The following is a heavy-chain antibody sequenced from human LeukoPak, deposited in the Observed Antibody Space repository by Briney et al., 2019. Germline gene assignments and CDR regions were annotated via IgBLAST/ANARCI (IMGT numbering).Heavy chain of an antibody. V-gene: IGHV3-21*01. CDR3: ARDGYSLAGGDPFDI. J-gene: IGHJ3*02. CDR1: GFTFSSYS. Sequence: GGSLRLSCAASGFTFSSYSMNWVRQAPGKGLEWVSSISSSSSYIYYADSVKGRFTISRDNAKNSLYLQMNSLRAEDTAAYYCARDGYSLAGGDPFDIWGQGTMVTVSS. D-gene: IGHD4-11*01. CDR2: ISSSSSYI.